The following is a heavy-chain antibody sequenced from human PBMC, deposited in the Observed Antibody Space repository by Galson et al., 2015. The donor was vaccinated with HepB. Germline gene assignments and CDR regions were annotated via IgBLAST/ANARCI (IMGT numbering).Heavy chain of an antibody. CDR3: AGYYDFWSGPVPIDAFDI. V-gene: IGHV1-69*13. D-gene: IGHD3-3*01. Sequence: SVKVSCKASGGTFSSYAISWVRQAPGQGLEWMGGIIPIFGTANYAQKFQGRVTITADESTSTAYMELSSLRSEDTAVYYCAGYYDFWSGPVPIDAFDIWGQGTMVTVSS. CDR1: GGTFSSYA. CDR2: IIPIFGTA. J-gene: IGHJ3*02.